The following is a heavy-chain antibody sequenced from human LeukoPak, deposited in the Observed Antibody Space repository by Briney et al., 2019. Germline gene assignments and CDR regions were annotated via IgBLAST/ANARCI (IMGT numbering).Heavy chain of an antibody. J-gene: IGHJ4*02. CDR1: GFTFSSYG. CDR3: AKDRLWFGDQTQGIDY. D-gene: IGHD3-10*01. CDR2: IRYDGSNK. Sequence: GGPLRLSCAASGFTFSSYGMHWVRQAPGKGLEWVAFIRYDGSNKYYADSVKGRFTISRDNSKNTLYLQMDSLRAEDTAVYYCAKDRLWFGDQTQGIDYWGQGTLVTVSS. V-gene: IGHV3-30*02.